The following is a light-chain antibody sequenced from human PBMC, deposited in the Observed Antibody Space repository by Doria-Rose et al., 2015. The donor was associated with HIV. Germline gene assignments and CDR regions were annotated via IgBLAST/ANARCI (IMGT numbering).Light chain of an antibody. V-gene: IGLV1-44*01. CDR1: SSNIGGNT. Sequence: TQPPSASGTPGQRVTISCSGSSSNIGGNTVNWFQQLPGTAPKLLIHSNNQRPSGVPDRLSGSKSGTSASLAISGLQSEDEADYYCATWDDSLSGPVFGGGTKLTVL. J-gene: IGLJ3*02. CDR2: SNN. CDR3: ATWDDSLSGPV.